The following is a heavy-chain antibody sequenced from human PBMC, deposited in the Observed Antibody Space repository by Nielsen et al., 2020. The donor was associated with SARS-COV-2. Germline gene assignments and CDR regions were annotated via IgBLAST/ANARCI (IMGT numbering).Heavy chain of an antibody. D-gene: IGHD2-2*01. V-gene: IGHV1-3*04. CDR3: ARSRGCSATSCFFDY. Sequence: ASVQVSCKASGYTFTAYAIHWVRQDAAQRLEWMGWINSDSGNTKYSQKFRGRVTITRDTSASTAYMELSGLSSEDTAVYYCARSRGCSATSCFFDYWGQGALVTVSS. CDR1: GYTFTAYA. CDR2: INSDSGNT. J-gene: IGHJ4*02.